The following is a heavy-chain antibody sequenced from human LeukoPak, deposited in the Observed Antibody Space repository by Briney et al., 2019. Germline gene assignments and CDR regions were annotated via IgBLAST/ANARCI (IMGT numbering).Heavy chain of an antibody. CDR1: GFTFSSYG. J-gene: IGHJ4*02. CDR3: AREVGRRFDY. D-gene: IGHD2-15*01. Sequence: GGSLRLSCAASGFTFSSYGMHWVRQAPGKGLEWVAVIWYDGSNKYYAVSVKGRFTISSDNSKNTLYLQMNSLRAEDTAVYYCAREVGRRFDYWGQGTLVTVSS. V-gene: IGHV3-33*08. CDR2: IWYDGSNK.